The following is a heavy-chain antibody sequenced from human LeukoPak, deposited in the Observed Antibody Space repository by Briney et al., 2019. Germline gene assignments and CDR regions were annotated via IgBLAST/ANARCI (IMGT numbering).Heavy chain of an antibody. D-gene: IGHD3-9*01. Sequence: SVTVSCTASGGTFSSYAISWVRQAPGQGLEWMGGIIPIFGTANYAQKFQGRVTITADESTSTAYMELSSLRSEDTAVYYCARGGRDYDILTGYSQPLDYWGQGTLVTVSS. CDR3: ARGGRDYDILTGYSQPLDY. CDR2: IIPIFGTA. J-gene: IGHJ4*02. V-gene: IGHV1-69*01. CDR1: GGTFSSYA.